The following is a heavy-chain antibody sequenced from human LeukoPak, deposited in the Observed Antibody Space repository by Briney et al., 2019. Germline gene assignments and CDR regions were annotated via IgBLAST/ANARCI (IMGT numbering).Heavy chain of an antibody. J-gene: IGHJ6*02. V-gene: IGHV3-33*01. D-gene: IGHD6-13*01. CDR2: IWYDGSNK. CDR3: ARSPLDSSSPYRGYYYGMDV. Sequence: PGGSLRLSCAASGFTFSSYGMHWVRQAPGKGLEWVAVIWYDGSNKYYADSVKGRFTISRDNSKNTLYLQMNSLRAEDTAVYYCARSPLDSSSPYRGYYYGMDVWGQGTTVTVSS. CDR1: GFTFSSYG.